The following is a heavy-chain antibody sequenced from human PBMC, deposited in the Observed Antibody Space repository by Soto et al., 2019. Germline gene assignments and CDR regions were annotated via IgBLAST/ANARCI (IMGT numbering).Heavy chain of an antibody. CDR3: VGTGTTDDY. D-gene: IGHD4-17*01. J-gene: IGHJ4*02. Sequence: PSETLSLTCSVSGASVRSGDYYWSSIRQAPGKGLEWIGYIYNSGGSYYNPSLKGRLTISIDTSKNQFSPKLNSVTAADTAIYYCVGTGTTDDYWGRGTLVTVSS. V-gene: IGHV4-30-4*01. CDR1: GASVRSGDYY. CDR2: IYNSGGS.